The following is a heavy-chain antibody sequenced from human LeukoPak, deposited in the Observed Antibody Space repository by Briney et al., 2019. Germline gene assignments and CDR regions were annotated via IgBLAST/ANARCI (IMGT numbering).Heavy chain of an antibody. CDR1: GFTFSSYG. CDR2: ISYDGSNK. J-gene: IGHJ4*02. CDR3: AKDRFRWFGEFSMYYFDY. V-gene: IGHV3-30*18. Sequence: PGGSLRLSCAASGFTFSSYGMHWVRQAPGKGLEWVAVISYDGSNKYYADSVKGRFTISRDNSKNTLYLQMNSLRAEDTAVYYCAKDRFRWFGEFSMYYFDYWGQGTLVTVSS. D-gene: IGHD3-10*01.